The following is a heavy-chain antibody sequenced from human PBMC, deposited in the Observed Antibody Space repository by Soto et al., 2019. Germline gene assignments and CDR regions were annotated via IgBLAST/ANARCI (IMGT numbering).Heavy chain of an antibody. CDR3: ARRGVRGVIIRAFDI. CDR2: IYPGDSDT. CDR1: GYSFTSYW. J-gene: IGHJ3*02. D-gene: IGHD3-10*01. V-gene: IGHV5-51*01. Sequence: GESLKISCKGSGYSFTSYWIGWVRQMPGKGLEGMGIIYPGDSDTRYSPSFQGQVTISADKSISTAYLQWSSLKASDTAMYYCARRGVRGVIIRAFDIWGQGTMVTVSS.